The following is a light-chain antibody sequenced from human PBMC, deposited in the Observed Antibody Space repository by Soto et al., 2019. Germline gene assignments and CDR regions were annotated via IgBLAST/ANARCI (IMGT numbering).Light chain of an antibody. CDR2: ESS. J-gene: IGKJ3*01. CDR1: QNINIY. Sequence: DIALTQSPSSLSASVGDRVTVTCRSSQNINIYLNWYQQKPGKAPKLLIFESSNLQSGVPSRFSGSGSRRDFTLTISSLQREDFATYCCQQTSTAPFTFGPGTKVDFK. V-gene: IGKV1-39*01. CDR3: QQTSTAPFT.